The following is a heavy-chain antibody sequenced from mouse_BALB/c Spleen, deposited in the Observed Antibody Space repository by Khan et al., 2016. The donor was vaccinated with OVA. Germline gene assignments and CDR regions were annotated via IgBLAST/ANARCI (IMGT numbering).Heavy chain of an antibody. CDR2: ISNGGSYT. CDR3: ARHRCTTPTAWFAY. D-gene: IGHD1-2*01. V-gene: IGHV5-6*01. CDR1: GFTFSSSG. J-gene: IGHJ3*01. Sequence: EVELVESGGDLVKPGGSLNLSCEASGFTFSSSGMSWLRPTPDKRLEWVATISNGGSYTYSPDSVKGRLTISRDNAKNTLYLQMSSLKSEDTAMYYCARHRCTTPTAWFAYWGQGTLVTVSA.